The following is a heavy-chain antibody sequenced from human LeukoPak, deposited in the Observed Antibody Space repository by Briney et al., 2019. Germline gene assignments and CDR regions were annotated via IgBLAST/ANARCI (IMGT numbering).Heavy chain of an antibody. D-gene: IGHD2-2*02. CDR2: INPNSGGT. V-gene: IGHV1-2*02. CDR3: ARYSQYQLLYMGDNWFDP. J-gene: IGHJ5*02. Sequence: ASVKVSCKASRYTFTGYYMHWVRRAPGQGLEWVGWINPNSGGTNYAQKFQGRVTMTRDTSITTAYMELSRLRSDDTAVYYCARYSQYQLLYMGDNWFDPWGQGTLVTVSS. CDR1: RYTFTGYY.